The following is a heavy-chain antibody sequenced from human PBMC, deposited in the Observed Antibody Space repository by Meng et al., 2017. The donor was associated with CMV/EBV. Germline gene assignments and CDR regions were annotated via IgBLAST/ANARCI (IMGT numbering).Heavy chain of an antibody. V-gene: IGHV3-21*01. CDR3: AGVAYDYGDRHFAY. CDR2: ISSTGTFI. CDR1: GFTFDRYT. D-gene: IGHD4-17*01. Sequence: GESLKISCAASGFTFDRYTMAWVRQAPGKGLEWVSSISSTGTFIHYADSVEGRFTIARDNTKTSLYLQMDTLGAEDTAVYYDAGVAYDYGDRHFAYWGQGTLVTVSS. J-gene: IGHJ4*02.